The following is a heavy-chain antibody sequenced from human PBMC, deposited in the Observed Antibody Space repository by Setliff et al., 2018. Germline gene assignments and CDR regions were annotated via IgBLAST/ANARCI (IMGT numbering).Heavy chain of an antibody. Sequence: ASVKVSCKASGYSFTSYYMYWVRQAPGQGLEWMGTINTGGGSASIVDQFQGXXXMTRXXXTXXXXXXXXXXXXDDTAVYYCARGGVAAAGKKGVFEHWGQGTLVTVSS. CDR1: GYSFTSYY. J-gene: IGHJ4*02. D-gene: IGHD6-13*01. CDR3: ARGGVAAAGKKGVFEH. V-gene: IGHV1-46*01. CDR2: INTGGGSA.